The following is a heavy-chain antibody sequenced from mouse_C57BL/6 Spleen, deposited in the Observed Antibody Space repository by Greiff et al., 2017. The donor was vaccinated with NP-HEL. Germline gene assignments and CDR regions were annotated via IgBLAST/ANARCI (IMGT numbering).Heavy chain of an antibody. V-gene: IGHV1-63*01. Sequence: QVQLQQSGAELVRPGTSVKMSCKASGYTFTNYWIGWAKQRPGHGLEWIGDIYPGGGYTNYNEKFKGKATLTADKSSSTAYMQFSSLTSEDSAIYYGARSGYYYGSSDYAMDYWGQGTSVTVSS. D-gene: IGHD1-1*01. CDR3: ARSGYYYGSSDYAMDY. CDR2: IYPGGGYT. J-gene: IGHJ4*01. CDR1: GYTFTNYW.